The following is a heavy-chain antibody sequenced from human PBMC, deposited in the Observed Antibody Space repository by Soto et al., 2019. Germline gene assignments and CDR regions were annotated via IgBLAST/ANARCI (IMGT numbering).Heavy chain of an antibody. CDR2: VSFSGST. CDR1: VGSVISGSYY. D-gene: IGHD6-13*01. CDR3: ARAIPSNWHDY. J-gene: IGHJ4*02. V-gene: IGHV4-61*03. Sequence: PSETLSLTCTVSVGSVISGSYYWSWIRQPPGNGLEWIGYVSFSGSTNYNPSLKSRVTISVDTSKNHFSLKLSSVTTADTAVYYCARAIPSNWHDYWGQGTLVTVS.